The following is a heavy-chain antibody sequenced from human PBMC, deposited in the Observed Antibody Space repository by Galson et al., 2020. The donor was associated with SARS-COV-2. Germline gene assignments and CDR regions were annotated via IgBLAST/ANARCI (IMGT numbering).Heavy chain of an antibody. CDR2: ISSSSSYK. CDR1: GFIFSDYY. D-gene: IGHD3-16*01. V-gene: IGHV3-21*01. Sequence: GGPLRFSCTASGFIFSDYYMSWVRQAPGKGLEWVSSISSSSSYKYYADSVKGRLTVSRDNAKNTLYLHISSLRAEDTAVYYCARGDMRNDYFDYWGQGTLVTVSS. J-gene: IGHJ4*02. CDR3: ARGDMRNDYFDY.